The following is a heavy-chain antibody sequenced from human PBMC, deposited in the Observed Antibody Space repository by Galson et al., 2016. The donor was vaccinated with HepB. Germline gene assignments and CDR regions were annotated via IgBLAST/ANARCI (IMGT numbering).Heavy chain of an antibody. CDR3: AKGTLTIGALDH. Sequence: SLRLSCAVSGFIFSNYNMHWVRQAPGKGLEWVAVISHDGSNEYYEDSVKGRFTISRDNSKNTLSLQMNGLRAEDTAVYYCAKGTLTIGALDHWGQGALVIVSS. CDR1: GFIFSNYN. CDR2: ISHDGSNE. D-gene: IGHD4/OR15-4a*01. V-gene: IGHV3-30*18. J-gene: IGHJ4*02.